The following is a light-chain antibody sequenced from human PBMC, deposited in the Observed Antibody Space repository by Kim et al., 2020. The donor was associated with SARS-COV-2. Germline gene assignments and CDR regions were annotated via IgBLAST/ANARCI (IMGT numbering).Light chain of an antibody. J-gene: IGLJ1*01. CDR3: QVWDSYSDHPYV. CDR1: NIGSKS. Sequence: SYELTQPPSVSVATGKTARITCGGNNIGSKSMHWYKQKPGQAPVLVIYHDSDRPSGIPERFSGSNSGNTATLTISRVEAGDEADYYCQVWDSYSDHPYV. CDR2: HDS. V-gene: IGLV3-21*04.